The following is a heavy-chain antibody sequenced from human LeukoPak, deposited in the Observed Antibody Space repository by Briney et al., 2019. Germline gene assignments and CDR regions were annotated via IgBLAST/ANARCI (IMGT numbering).Heavy chain of an antibody. CDR2: ISSSSSYI. CDR3: ARVQLAVAGTGAFDI. V-gene: IGHV3-21*01. CDR1: GFIFSSYW. D-gene: IGHD6-19*01. Sequence: GGSLRLSCAASGFIFSSYWMSWVRQAPGKGLEWVLSISSSSSYIYYADSVKGRITISRDNAKNSLYLQMNSLRAEDTAVYYCARVQLAVAGTGAFDIWGQGTMVTVSS. J-gene: IGHJ3*02.